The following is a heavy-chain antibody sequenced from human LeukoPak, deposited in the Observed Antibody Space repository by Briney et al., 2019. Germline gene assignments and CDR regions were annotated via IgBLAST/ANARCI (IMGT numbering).Heavy chain of an antibody. D-gene: IGHD6-19*01. CDR2: IYTSGST. V-gene: IGHV4-61*02. CDR1: GVSISSGSYD. J-gene: IGHJ6*02. CDR3: AREGTVAGTGNYYYGMDV. Sequence: SETLSLTCTVSGVSISSGSYDWGWLRQPAGKGLEWIVRIYTSGSTNYNPSLKSRFTISVDTPKNQFSLKLSSVTAADTAVYYCAREGTVAGTGNYYYGMDVWGQGTTVTVSS.